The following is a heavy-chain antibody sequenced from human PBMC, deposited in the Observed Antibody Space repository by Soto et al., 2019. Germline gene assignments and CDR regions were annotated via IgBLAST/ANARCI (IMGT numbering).Heavy chain of an antibody. CDR2: IYYSGST. J-gene: IGHJ6*03. V-gene: IGHV4-59*01. CDR3: ARGSRYSYGYDVHYYYYMDV. CDR1: GGSISSYY. D-gene: IGHD5-18*01. Sequence: QVQLQESGPGLVKPSETLSLTCTVSGGSISSYYWSWIRQPPGKGLEWIGYIYYSGSTNYNSSLKSRVPISVDTSKNQFSLKLSSVTAADTAVYYCARGSRYSYGYDVHYYYYMDVWGKGTTVTVSS.